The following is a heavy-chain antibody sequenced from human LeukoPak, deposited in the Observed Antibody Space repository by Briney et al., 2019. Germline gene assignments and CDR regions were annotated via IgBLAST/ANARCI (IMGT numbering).Heavy chain of an antibody. D-gene: IGHD5-24*01. CDR2: IKQDGSVL. CDR3: ATLGGAYAYNYGFDY. V-gene: IGHV3-7*01. Sequence: GGSLRLSCAASGFTLSNYWMSWVRQAPGKGLEWVANIKQDGSVLSYVDSVKGRFTVSRDNAKNSLYLQMNSLRAEDTAVYYCATLGGAYAYNYGFDYWGQGTLGTVSS. J-gene: IGHJ4*02. CDR1: GFTLSNYW.